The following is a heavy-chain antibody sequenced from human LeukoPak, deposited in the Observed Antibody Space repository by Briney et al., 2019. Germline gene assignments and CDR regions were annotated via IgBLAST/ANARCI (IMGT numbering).Heavy chain of an antibody. CDR3: ARGPPNWGFDY. CDR1: GYTFTSYD. V-gene: IGHV1-8*01. CDR2: MSPNSGNT. D-gene: IGHD7-27*01. Sequence: ASVKVSCKASGYTFTSYDINWVRQATGQGLEWMGWMSPNSGNTGYAQKFRGRVTMTRNTSISTAYMQLSSLRSEDTAVYYCARGPPNWGFDYWGQGTLVTVSS. J-gene: IGHJ4*02.